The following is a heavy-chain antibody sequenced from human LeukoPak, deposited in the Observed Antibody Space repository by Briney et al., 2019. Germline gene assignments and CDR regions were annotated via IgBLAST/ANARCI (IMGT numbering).Heavy chain of an antibody. Sequence: SVKVSYKASGGTFSSYAISWVRQAPGQGLEWMGGIIPIFGTANYAQKFQGRVTITADESTSTAYMELSSLRSEDTAVYYCARDYYDSSGYSRYWFDPWGLGTLVTVSS. J-gene: IGHJ5*02. CDR3: ARDYYDSSGYSRYWFDP. D-gene: IGHD3-22*01. CDR1: GGTFSSYA. V-gene: IGHV1-69*13. CDR2: IIPIFGTA.